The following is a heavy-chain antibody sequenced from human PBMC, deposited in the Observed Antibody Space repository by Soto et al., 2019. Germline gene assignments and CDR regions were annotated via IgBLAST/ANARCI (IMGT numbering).Heavy chain of an antibody. Sequence: SETLSLTCAVYGGSFSGYYWSWIRQPPGKGLEWIGEINHSGSTNYNPSLKSRVTISVDTSKNQFSLKLSSVPAADTAVYYWAVDRCPRHIVAENRGLFDPWGQGTPVPVSS. V-gene: IGHV4-34*01. CDR1: GGSFSGYY. J-gene: IGHJ5*02. CDR2: INHSGST. CDR3: AVDRCPRHIVAENRGLFDP. D-gene: IGHD5-12*01.